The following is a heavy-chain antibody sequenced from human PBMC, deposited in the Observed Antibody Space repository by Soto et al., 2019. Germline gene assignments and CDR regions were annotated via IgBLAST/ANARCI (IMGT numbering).Heavy chain of an antibody. J-gene: IGHJ3*02. V-gene: IGHV4-30-2*01. CDR2: IYHSGST. CDR3: AREDTAMVEVGSGAFDI. Sequence: SETLSLTCAVSGGSISSGGYSWSWIRQPPGKGLEWIGYIYHSGSTYYNPSLKSRVTISVDRSKNQFSLKLSSVTAADTAVYYCAREDTAMVEVGSGAFDIWGQGTMVTVSS. CDR1: GGSISSGGYS. D-gene: IGHD5-18*01.